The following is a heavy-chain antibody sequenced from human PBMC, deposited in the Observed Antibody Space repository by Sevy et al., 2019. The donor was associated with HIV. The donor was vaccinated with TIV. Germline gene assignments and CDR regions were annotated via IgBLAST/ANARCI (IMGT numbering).Heavy chain of an antibody. CDR1: GFTFSSYR. V-gene: IGHV3-21*01. CDR3: AGSVAGRGLYYFDY. CDR2: ISSSSSYI. D-gene: IGHD6-19*01. J-gene: IGHJ4*02. Sequence: GGSLRLSCAASGFTFSSYRMNWVRQPPGKGLERVSSISSSSSYIYYADSVKGRFTISRNNAKNSLYLQMNSLGAEDTAVYYCAGSVAGRGLYYFDYWCQGTLVTVSS.